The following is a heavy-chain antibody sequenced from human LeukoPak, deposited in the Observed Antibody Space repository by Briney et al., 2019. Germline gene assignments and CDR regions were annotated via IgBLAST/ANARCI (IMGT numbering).Heavy chain of an antibody. CDR3: ARDGGRMDV. CDR2: ISSSSSYI. V-gene: IGHV3-21*01. Sequence: GGSLRLSSAPSGFTFSSYSMNWVRQAPGKGLEWVSTISSSSSYIYYADSVKGRFTMSRDNAKNSLYLQMNSLRAEDTAVYYCARDGGRMDVWGQGTTVTVSS. CDR1: GFTFSSYS. J-gene: IGHJ6*02. D-gene: IGHD6-25*01.